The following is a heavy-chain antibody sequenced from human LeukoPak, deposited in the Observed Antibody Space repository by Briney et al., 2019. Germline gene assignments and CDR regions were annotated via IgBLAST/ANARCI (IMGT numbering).Heavy chain of an antibody. D-gene: IGHD3-10*01. V-gene: IGHV5-10-1*01. Sequence: GESLKISCKGSGYSFTSYWINWVRQMSGKGLEWMGRIDPSDSYTNYSPSFQGHVTVSADKSISTAYLQWSSLKASDTAMYYCARRPRNYGSGSFDYWGQGTLVTVSS. CDR2: IDPSDSYT. J-gene: IGHJ4*02. CDR3: ARRPRNYGSGSFDY. CDR1: GYSFTSYW.